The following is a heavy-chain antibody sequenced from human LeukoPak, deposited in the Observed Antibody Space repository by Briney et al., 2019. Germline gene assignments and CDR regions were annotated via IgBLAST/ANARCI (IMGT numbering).Heavy chain of an antibody. CDR3: AKGLYRYSGSYCFDY. J-gene: IGHJ4*02. CDR2: ISGSGGST. V-gene: IGHV3-23*01. D-gene: IGHD1-26*01. Sequence: GGSLRLSCAASGFTFSSYAMSWVRQAPGKGLEWVSAISGSGGSTYYADSVKGRFTISRDNSKNTLYLQMNRLRAEDTAVYYCAKGLYRYSGSYCFDYWGQGTLVSVSS. CDR1: GFTFSSYA.